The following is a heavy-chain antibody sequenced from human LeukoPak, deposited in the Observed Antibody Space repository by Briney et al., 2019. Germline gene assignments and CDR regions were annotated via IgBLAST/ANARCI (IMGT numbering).Heavy chain of an antibody. Sequence: PGGSLRLSCAASGFALSDAWMTWVRQAPGKGLEWVALIKIKTDGETTDYAAPAKGRFTISRDDSKNTLYLQMNSLKTEDTAVYYCATGDAYGGFDLWGQGTLVTVSS. CDR3: ATGDAYGGFDL. D-gene: IGHD2-21*01. J-gene: IGHJ5*02. CDR1: GFALSDAW. CDR2: IKIKTDGETT. V-gene: IGHV3-15*01.